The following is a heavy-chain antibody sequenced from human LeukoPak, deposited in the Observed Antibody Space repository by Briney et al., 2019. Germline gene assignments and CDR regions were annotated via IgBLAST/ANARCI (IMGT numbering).Heavy chain of an antibody. V-gene: IGHV3-66*01. CDR1: GFTVSSNY. CDR2: IYSGGNT. CDR3: ARDVGFIVGATPGAFDI. D-gene: IGHD1-26*01. J-gene: IGHJ3*02. Sequence: GGSLRLSCAASGFTVSSNYMTWVRQAPGKGLEWVSVIYSGGNTYYADSVKGRFTISRVNTKNTVYLQMNSLRADDTAVYYCARDVGFIVGATPGAFDIWGQGTMVTVSS.